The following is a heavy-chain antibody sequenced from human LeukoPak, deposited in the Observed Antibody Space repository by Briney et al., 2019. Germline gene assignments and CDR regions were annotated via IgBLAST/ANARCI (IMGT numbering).Heavy chain of an antibody. V-gene: IGHV3-33*01. Sequence: PGGSLRLSCAASGFTFSSDGMRWVRQAPGKGLGWVAVIWYDGSNKYYADSVKGRFTISRDNSKNTLYLQMNSLTAEDTAVYYCARDVGRSLDVWGQGTTVTVSS. CDR3: ARDVGRSLDV. CDR1: GFTFSSDG. CDR2: IWYDGSNK. J-gene: IGHJ6*02.